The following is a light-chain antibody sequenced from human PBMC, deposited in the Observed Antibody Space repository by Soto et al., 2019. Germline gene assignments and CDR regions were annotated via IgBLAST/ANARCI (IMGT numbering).Light chain of an antibody. CDR1: SSDVGGYNY. Sequence: QSALTQPASVSGSPGQSITISCTGTSSDVGGYNYVSWYQQHPGKAPKLMIYEVSNRPSGVSNRFSGSKSGNTASLTISGLKAEDAADYYCSSYTSSSTVVFGGGTQLTVL. CDR3: SSYTSSSTVV. V-gene: IGLV2-14*01. CDR2: EVS. J-gene: IGLJ2*01.